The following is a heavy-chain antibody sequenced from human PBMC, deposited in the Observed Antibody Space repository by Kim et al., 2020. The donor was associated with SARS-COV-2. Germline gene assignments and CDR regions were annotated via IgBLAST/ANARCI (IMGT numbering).Heavy chain of an antibody. CDR2: GST. D-gene: IGHD6-19*01. V-gene: IGHV4-39*01. CDR3: AYIAVAGDY. Sequence: GSTYYNPSLKSRVTISVDTSKNQFSLKLSSVTAADTAVYYCAYIAVAGDYWGQGTLVTVSS. J-gene: IGHJ4*02.